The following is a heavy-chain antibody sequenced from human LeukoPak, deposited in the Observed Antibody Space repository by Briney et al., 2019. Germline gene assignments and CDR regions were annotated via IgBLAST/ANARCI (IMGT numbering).Heavy chain of an antibody. Sequence: GGSLRLSCEGSGFVFNTYWMSWVRQAPGKGLEWVANIKHDGGETHFVDSVKGRFSISRDNAKNLLYLQMNSLRAEDTAVYYCARNGRVAVANAFDLWGQGTTVTVSS. D-gene: IGHD6-19*01. J-gene: IGHJ3*01. CDR2: IKHDGGET. CDR3: ARNGRVAVANAFDL. CDR1: GFVFNTYW. V-gene: IGHV3-7*01.